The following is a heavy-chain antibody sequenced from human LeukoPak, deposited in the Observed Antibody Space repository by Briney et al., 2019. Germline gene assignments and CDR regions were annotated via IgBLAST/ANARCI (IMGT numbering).Heavy chain of an antibody. CDR1: GVSISSYY. D-gene: IGHD5-18*01. Sequence: SETLSLTCTVSGVSISSYYWSWIRQPPGKGLEWIGYIYYSGSTNYNPSLKSRVTISVDTSKNQFSLKLSSVTAADTAVYYCASSSSGYSYGAHYWGQGTLVTVSS. CDR3: ASSSSGYSYGAHY. CDR2: IYYSGST. J-gene: IGHJ4*02. V-gene: IGHV4-59*01.